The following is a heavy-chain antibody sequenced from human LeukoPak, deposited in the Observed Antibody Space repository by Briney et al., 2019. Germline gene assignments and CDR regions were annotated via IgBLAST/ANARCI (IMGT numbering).Heavy chain of an antibody. CDR2: ISGSNTYI. CDR3: ARRLPPGTYYEFDY. Sequence: GGSLRLSCVGSGLTINRFGMVWVRQAPGKGLEWVSSISGSNTYIYHADSVKGRFTISRDNAKNSLFLHMNSLRAEDTAVYYCARRLPPGTYYEFDYWGQGTLVTVSS. D-gene: IGHD3-10*01. J-gene: IGHJ4*02. CDR1: GLTINRFG. V-gene: IGHV3-21*01.